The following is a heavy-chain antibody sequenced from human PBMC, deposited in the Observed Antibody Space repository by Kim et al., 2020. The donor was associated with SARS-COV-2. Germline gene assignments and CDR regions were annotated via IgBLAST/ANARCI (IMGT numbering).Heavy chain of an antibody. CDR2: IRRKAYGGTT. CDR3: NRFGPFMVRGVITLGHIVGARRDY. V-gene: IGHV3-49*03. D-gene: IGHD3-10*01. CDR1: GFTFGDYA. Sequence: GGSLRLSCTASGFTFGDYAMSWFRQAPGKGLEWVGFIRRKAYGGTTEYSASVRGRFTISSDDYKSNAYLQMNSLKTEDTAVYYCNRFGPFMVRGVITLGHIVGARRDYWGQGTLVTVSS. J-gene: IGHJ4*02.